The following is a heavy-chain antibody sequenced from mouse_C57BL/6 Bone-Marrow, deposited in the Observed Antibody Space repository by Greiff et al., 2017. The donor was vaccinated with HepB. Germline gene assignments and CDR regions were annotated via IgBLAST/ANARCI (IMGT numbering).Heavy chain of an antibody. V-gene: IGHV7-1*01. Sequence: DVMLVESGGGLVQSGRSLRLSCATSGFTFSDFYMEWVRQAPGKGLEWIAASRNKANDYTTEYSASVKGRFIVSRDTSQSILYLQMNALRAEDTAIYYCARDAPTVGFDVWGTGTTVTVSS. D-gene: IGHD1-1*01. CDR1: GFTFSDFY. CDR2: SRNKANDYTT. CDR3: ARDAPTVGFDV. J-gene: IGHJ1*03.